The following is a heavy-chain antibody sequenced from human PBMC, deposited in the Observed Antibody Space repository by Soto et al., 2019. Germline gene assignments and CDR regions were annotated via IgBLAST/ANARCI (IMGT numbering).Heavy chain of an antibody. Sequence: SETLSLTCAVYGGSFSGYYWSWICQWPGNGLEWIGEINHTGNTNYNPSLKSRVTISVDTSKNQFSLKLSSVTAADTAVYYCARRKAPRRTWARTSFYGLDVWGQGTTVTVSS. D-gene: IGHD3-16*01. V-gene: IGHV4-34*01. CDR1: GGSFSGYY. J-gene: IGHJ6*02. CDR3: ARRKAPRRTWARTSFYGLDV. CDR2: INHTGNT.